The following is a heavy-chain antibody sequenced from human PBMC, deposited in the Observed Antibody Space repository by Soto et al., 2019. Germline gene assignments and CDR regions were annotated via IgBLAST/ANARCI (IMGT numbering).Heavy chain of an antibody. D-gene: IGHD6-6*01. CDR2: IRSKANSYAT. J-gene: IGHJ6*03. CDR1: GFTFSGSA. V-gene: IGHV3-73*01. Sequence: EVQLVESGGGLVQPGGSLKLSCAASGFTFSGSAMHWVRQASGKGLEWVGRIRSKANSYATAYAASVKGRFTISRDDSKNTAYLQMNSLKTEDTAVYYCTRAARYSSSGGHYMDVWCKGTTVTVSS. CDR3: TRAARYSSSGGHYMDV.